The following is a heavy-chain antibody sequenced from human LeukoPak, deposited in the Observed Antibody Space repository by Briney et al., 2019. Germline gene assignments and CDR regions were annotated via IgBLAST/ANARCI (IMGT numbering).Heavy chain of an antibody. D-gene: IGHD2-2*01. CDR3: ARIRVPAAMEWFDP. Sequence: GSLRLSCAASGFTVSSNYMSWVRQAPGKGLEWVSVIYPSGSTFYAASVKGRFTISRDNSKNTLYLQMNSLRDEDTAVYYCARIRVPAAMEWFDPWGQGTLVTVSS. V-gene: IGHV3-66*01. J-gene: IGHJ5*02. CDR2: IYPSGST. CDR1: GFTVSSNY.